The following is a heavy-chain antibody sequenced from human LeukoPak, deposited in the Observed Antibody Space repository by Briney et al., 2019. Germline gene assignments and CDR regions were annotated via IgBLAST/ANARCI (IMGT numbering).Heavy chain of an antibody. D-gene: IGHD3-16*02. V-gene: IGHV4-59*08. CDR2: IYYSGNP. Sequence: SETLSLTCTVSGDSISSNYWSWIRQPPGKGLEWVGYIYYSGNPNYNPSLKSRVTISVDTSKNQFSLKLSSVTAADTAVYYCARRSSGYMSAFDIWGQGTMVTVSP. J-gene: IGHJ3*02. CDR1: GDSISSNY. CDR3: ARRSSGYMSAFDI.